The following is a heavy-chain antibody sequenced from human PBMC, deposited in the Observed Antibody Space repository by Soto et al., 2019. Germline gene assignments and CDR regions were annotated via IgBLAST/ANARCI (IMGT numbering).Heavy chain of an antibody. CDR2: INHSGST. CDR1: GGSFSGYY. J-gene: IGHJ4*02. V-gene: IGHV4-34*01. D-gene: IGHD6-6*01. Sequence: SETLSLTCAVYGGSFSGYYWSWIRQPPGKGLEWIGEINHSGSTNYNPSLKSRVTMSVDTSKNQFSLKLSSVTAADTAVYYCARVKRSSFWDLFFDYWGQGTLVTVSS. CDR3: ARVKRSSFWDLFFDY.